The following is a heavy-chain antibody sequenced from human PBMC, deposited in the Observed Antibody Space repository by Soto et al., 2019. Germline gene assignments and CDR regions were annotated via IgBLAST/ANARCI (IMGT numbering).Heavy chain of an antibody. CDR3: ASNYYYYYGMDV. CDR2: IWYDGSNK. J-gene: IGHJ6*02. V-gene: IGHV3-33*01. CDR1: GFTFSSYG. D-gene: IGHD7-27*01. Sequence: VGSLRLSGAASGFTFSSYGMHWVRQAPGKGLEWVAVIWYDGSNKYYADSVKGRFTISRDNSKNTLYLQMNSLRAEDTAVYYCASNYYYYYGMDVWGQGTTVTVSS.